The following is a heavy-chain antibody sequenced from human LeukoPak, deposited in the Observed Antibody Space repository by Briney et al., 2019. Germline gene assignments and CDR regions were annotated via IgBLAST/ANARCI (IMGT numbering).Heavy chain of an antibody. Sequence: GGSLRLFCAASGFTFSSYWMSWLRQAQGKGREWVANIKQDGSEKYYVDFVKGRFTISRDSAKNSLYLQINSLRAEDTAVYHCAREDYYGSSSTDYWGQGTLVTVSS. CDR1: GFTFSSYW. CDR3: AREDYYGSSSTDY. CDR2: IKQDGSEK. J-gene: IGHJ4*02. D-gene: IGHD3-10*01. V-gene: IGHV3-7*01.